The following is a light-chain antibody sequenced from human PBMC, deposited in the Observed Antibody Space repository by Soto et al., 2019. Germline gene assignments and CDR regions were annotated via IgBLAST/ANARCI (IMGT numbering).Light chain of an antibody. Sequence: AIRMTQSPSSFSASTGDRVTITCRASQGISSYLAWYQQKPGKAPKLLIYAASTLQSGVPSRFSGSGSGTAFTLTISCLQSEDFATYYCQQYYSYPRYTFGQGTKLEIK. CDR2: AAS. V-gene: IGKV1-8*01. J-gene: IGKJ2*01. CDR3: QQYYSYPRYT. CDR1: QGISSY.